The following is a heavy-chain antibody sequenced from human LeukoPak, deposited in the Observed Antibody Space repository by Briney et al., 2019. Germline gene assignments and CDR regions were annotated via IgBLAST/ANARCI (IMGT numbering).Heavy chain of an antibody. CDR3: ARDGGYGDYLFDY. CDR1: GFTFSSYS. V-gene: IGHV3-21*01. Sequence: GGSLRLSCAASGFTFSSYSMNWVRQAPGKGLEWVSSISSSSSYIYYADSVKGRFTISRDNAKNSLYLQMNSLRAEDTAVYYCARDGGYGDYLFDYWGQGTLVTVSS. CDR2: ISSSSSYI. J-gene: IGHJ4*02. D-gene: IGHD4-17*01.